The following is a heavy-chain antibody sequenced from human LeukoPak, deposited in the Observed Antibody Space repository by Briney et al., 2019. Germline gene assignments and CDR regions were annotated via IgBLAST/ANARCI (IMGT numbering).Heavy chain of an antibody. CDR2: IYTSGST. Sequence: TSQTLSLTCTVSGGSISSGSYYWSWIRQPAGKGLEWIGRIYTSGSTNYNPSLKSRVTISVDTSKNQFSLKLSSVTAADTAVYYCARTDRYCSSTSRLYNWFDPWGQGTLVTVSS. D-gene: IGHD2-2*01. CDR3: ARTDRYCSSTSRLYNWFDP. J-gene: IGHJ5*02. V-gene: IGHV4-61*02. CDR1: GGSISSGSYY.